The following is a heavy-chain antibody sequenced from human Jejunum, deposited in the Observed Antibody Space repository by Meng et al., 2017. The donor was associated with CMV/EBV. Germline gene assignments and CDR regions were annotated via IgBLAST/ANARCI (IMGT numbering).Heavy chain of an antibody. CDR2: ILSSGTT. J-gene: IGHJ5*02. D-gene: IGHD2-2*01. Sequence: SSRDYDWRWIRQPAGKGLEGIGYILSSGTTDYNPSLKSRVTMSVDMSKNQVSLTLTSVTAADTAVYYCARGDHCGTTACYPHWFDPWGQGTLVTVSS. V-gene: IGHV4-4*09. CDR1: SSRDYD. CDR3: ARGDHCGTTACYPHWFDP.